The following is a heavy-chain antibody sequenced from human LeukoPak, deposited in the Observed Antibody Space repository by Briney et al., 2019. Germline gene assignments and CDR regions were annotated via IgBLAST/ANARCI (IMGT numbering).Heavy chain of an antibody. CDR3: TRDEV. J-gene: IGHJ3*01. Sequence: PRGSLRLSCAVSGFTFSGNWMSWVRQAPGKGLEWVANIKEDGSEKYYVDSVKGRFTISRDNAKNSLYLQMNSLRAEDTAVYYCTRDEVWGQGTMVTVSS. V-gene: IGHV3-7*01. CDR1: GFTFSGNW. CDR2: IKEDGSEK.